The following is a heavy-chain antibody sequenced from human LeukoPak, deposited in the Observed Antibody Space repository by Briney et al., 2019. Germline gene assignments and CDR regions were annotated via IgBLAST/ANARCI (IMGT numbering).Heavy chain of an antibody. CDR1: GHTFTSYY. Sequence: ASVKVSCKASGHTFTSYYISWMRQAPGHGLQWMGRISAYNGQTNYAQKVQGRVTMTKDTSTSTVCMELRSLRSDDTAVYYCAWDSGAFEIWGQGTMVTVSS. V-gene: IGHV1-18*01. J-gene: IGHJ3*02. CDR2: ISAYNGQT. CDR3: AWDSGAFEI.